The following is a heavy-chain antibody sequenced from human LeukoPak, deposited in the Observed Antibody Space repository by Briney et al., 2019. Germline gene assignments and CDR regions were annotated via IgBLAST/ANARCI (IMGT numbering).Heavy chain of an antibody. V-gene: IGHV3-23*01. CDR1: GFTFSTFP. D-gene: IGHD1-1*01. J-gene: IGHJ3*02. Sequence: GGSLRLSCAASGFTFSTFPMGWVRQAPGRGLEWVSAISASGDVTSYADSLRGRFTISRDNSKSTLYLQMNGLRAEDTAIFYCAKSLFTSATGTGRAFHIWGQGTRVTVSS. CDR2: ISASGDVT. CDR3: AKSLFTSATGTGRAFHI.